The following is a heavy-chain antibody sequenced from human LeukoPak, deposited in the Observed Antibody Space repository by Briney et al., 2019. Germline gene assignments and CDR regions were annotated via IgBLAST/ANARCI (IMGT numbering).Heavy chain of an antibody. D-gene: IGHD3-3*01. J-gene: IGHJ4*02. Sequence: SETLSLTCAVYGGSFSGYYWSWIRQPPGKGLEWIGEINHSGSTNYNPSLKSRVTISVDTSKNQFSLKLSSVTAADTAVYYCARRTPPFYDFWSGYAQGGFDYWGQGTLVTVSS. V-gene: IGHV4-34*01. CDR3: ARRTPPFYDFWSGYAQGGFDY. CDR1: GGSFSGYY. CDR2: INHSGST.